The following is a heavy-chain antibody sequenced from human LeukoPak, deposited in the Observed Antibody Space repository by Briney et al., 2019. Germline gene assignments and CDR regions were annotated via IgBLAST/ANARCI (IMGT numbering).Heavy chain of an antibody. V-gene: IGHV4-30-2*01. Sequence: SETLSLTCTVSGGSISSGGYYWSWIRQPPGKGLEWIGYIYHSGSTYYNPSLKSRVTISVDRSKNQFSLKLSSVTAADTAVYYCARAGPPRDQVVIAPRRYNWFDPWGQGTLVTVSS. CDR1: GGSISSGGYY. D-gene: IGHD2-21*01. CDR2: IYHSGST. CDR3: ARAGPPRDQVVIAPRRYNWFDP. J-gene: IGHJ5*02.